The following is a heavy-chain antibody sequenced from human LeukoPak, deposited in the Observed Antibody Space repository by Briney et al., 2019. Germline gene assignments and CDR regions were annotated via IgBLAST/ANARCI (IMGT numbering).Heavy chain of an antibody. J-gene: IGHJ5*02. D-gene: IGHD3-10*01. Sequence: SGTLSLTCAVSGGSISSSNWWSWVRRPPGKGLEWIGEIYHSGSTNYNPSLKSRVTISVDKSKNQFSLKLSSVTAADTAVYYCARALGEGPDGFDPWGQGTLVTVSS. CDR1: GGSISSSNW. CDR3: ARALGEGPDGFDP. V-gene: IGHV4-4*02. CDR2: IYHSGST.